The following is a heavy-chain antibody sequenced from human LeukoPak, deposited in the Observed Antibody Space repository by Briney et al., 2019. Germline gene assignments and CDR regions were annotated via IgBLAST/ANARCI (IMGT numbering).Heavy chain of an antibody. Sequence: SETLSLTCTVSGGSISSYYWSWIRQPAGKGLEWIGRIYTSGSTNYNPSLKSRVTISVDTSKNQFSLKLSSVTAADTAVYYCARDLGYSRSNNWFDPWGQGTLVTVSS. D-gene: IGHD6-13*01. CDR1: GGSISSYY. J-gene: IGHJ5*02. V-gene: IGHV4-4*07. CDR3: ARDLGYSRSNNWFDP. CDR2: IYTSGST.